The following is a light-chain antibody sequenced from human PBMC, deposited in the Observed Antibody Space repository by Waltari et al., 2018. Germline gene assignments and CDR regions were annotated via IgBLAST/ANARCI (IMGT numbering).Light chain of an antibody. Sequence: QSALTQPASVSGSPGQSISLPCSGTCGDVAIYTLFTWYQQHPGKAPQLLIYETTKRPSGVSDRFSGSKSGNTAYLTVSGLQAEDESDYYCCSYAGSSTFVFGSGTRVTV. CDR2: ETT. CDR1: CGDVAIYTL. V-gene: IGLV2-23*01. J-gene: IGLJ1*01. CDR3: CSYAGSSTFV.